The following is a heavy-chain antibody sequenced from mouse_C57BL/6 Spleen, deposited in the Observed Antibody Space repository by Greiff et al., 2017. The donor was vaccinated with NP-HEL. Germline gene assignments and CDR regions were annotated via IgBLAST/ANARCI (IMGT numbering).Heavy chain of an antibody. CDR1: GYTFTSYW. J-gene: IGHJ1*03. Sequence: QVQLKQPGAELVMPGASVKLSCKASGYTFTSYWMHWVKQRPGQGLEWIGEIDPSDSYTNYNQKFKGKSTLTVDKSSSTAYMQLSSLTSEDSAVYYGAKNYYGAWYFDVWGTGTTVTVSS. V-gene: IGHV1-69*01. CDR2: IDPSDSYT. CDR3: AKNYYGAWYFDV. D-gene: IGHD1-1*01.